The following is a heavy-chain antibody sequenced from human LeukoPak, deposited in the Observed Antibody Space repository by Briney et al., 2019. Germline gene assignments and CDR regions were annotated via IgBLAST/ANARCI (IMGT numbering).Heavy chain of an antibody. D-gene: IGHD1-26*01. CDR3: ARTPSGTYSYFDY. Sequence: SETLSLTCVGYGGSFSGYYWSWILQPPGKGLEWVAYIYYTGSTNYDPKYNPSLKSRVTISVDTSKNQFSLKLSTVTAADTAVYYCARTPSGTYSYFDYWGQGTLVTVSS. CDR1: GGSFSGYY. CDR2: IYYTGST. J-gene: IGHJ4*02. V-gene: IGHV4-59*01.